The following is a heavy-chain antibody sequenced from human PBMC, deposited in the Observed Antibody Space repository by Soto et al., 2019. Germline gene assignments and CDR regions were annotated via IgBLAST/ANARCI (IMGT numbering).Heavy chain of an antibody. J-gene: IGHJ4*02. CDR2: ISSSGSTI. D-gene: IGHD3-9*01. Sequence: PGGSLILSCASSGFTFSSYEMNLVRQAPGKGLEWVSYISSSGSTIYYADSVKGRFTISRDNAKNSLYLQMNSLRAEDTAVYYCARAELRYFDWSPSTYWGQGTPVTVSS. CDR3: ARAELRYFDWSPSTY. V-gene: IGHV3-48*03. CDR1: GFTFSSYE.